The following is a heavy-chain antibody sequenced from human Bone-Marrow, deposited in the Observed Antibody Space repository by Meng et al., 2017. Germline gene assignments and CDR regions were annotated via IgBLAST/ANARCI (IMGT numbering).Heavy chain of an antibody. CDR3: AKFTMIVVVKPPFDY. J-gene: IGHJ4*02. V-gene: IGHV1-2*02. Sequence: SLSVSCKASGYTFTGYYMHRVRQAPGQRLEWMGWINPNSGGTNYAQKFQGRVTMTRDTSISTAYMELSRLRSDDTAVYYCAKFTMIVVVKPPFDYWGQGTLVTVSS. CDR1: GYTFTGYY. CDR2: INPNSGGT. D-gene: IGHD3-22*01.